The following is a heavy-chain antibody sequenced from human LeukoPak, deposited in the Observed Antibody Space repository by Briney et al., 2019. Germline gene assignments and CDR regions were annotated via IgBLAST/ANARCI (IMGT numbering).Heavy chain of an antibody. CDR1: GFTFSSYG. V-gene: IGHV3-48*04. Sequence: PGGSLRLSCAASGFTFSSYGMNWVRQAPGKGLEWVSYISSSGKTIYYADSVKGRFTISRDNAKSSLSLQMNSLRAEDTALYYCARGLRYFDWLPGYWGQGTLVTVSS. D-gene: IGHD3-9*01. CDR3: ARGLRYFDWLPGY. J-gene: IGHJ4*02. CDR2: ISSSGKTI.